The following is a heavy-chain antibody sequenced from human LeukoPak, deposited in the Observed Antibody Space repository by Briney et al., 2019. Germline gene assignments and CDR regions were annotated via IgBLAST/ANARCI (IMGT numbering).Heavy chain of an antibody. CDR2: IYYSGST. CDR3: ARMGRSYGLTL. D-gene: IGHD5-18*01. CDR1: GGSISSGGYY. J-gene: IGHJ4*02. Sequence: PSETLSLTCTVSGGSISSGGYYWSWIRQHPGKDLEWIGYIYYSGSTYYNPSLRSRVTISVDTSKNQFSLKLSSVTAADTAVYYCARMGRSYGLTLWGQGTLVTVSS. V-gene: IGHV4-31*03.